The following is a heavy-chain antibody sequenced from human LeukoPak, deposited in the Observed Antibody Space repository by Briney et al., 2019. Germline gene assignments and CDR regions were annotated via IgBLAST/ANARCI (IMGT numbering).Heavy chain of an antibody. CDR2: IWYDGSNK. J-gene: IGHJ3*02. CDR3: ARVEGYCSGGSCYSGNAFDI. Sequence: PGRSLRLSCAASGFTFSSYGMHWVRQAPGKGLEWVAVIWYDGSNKYYADSVKCRFTISRDNSKNTLYLQMNSLRAEDTAVYYCARVEGYCSGGSCYSGNAFDIWGQGTMVTVSS. CDR1: GFTFSSYG. V-gene: IGHV3-33*01. D-gene: IGHD2-15*01.